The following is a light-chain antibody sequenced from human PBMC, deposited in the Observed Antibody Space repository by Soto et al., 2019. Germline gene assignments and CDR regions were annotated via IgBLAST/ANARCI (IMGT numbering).Light chain of an antibody. CDR3: QQYDTSPRT. V-gene: IGKV3-20*01. CDR1: QTLSSGY. Sequence: ENVLTQYPGTLSLSPGERATLSRRASQTLSSGYLAWYQQKPGQAPRILIYAASSRATGIPDRFSGSGSGTDFTLTISRLEPEDFAVYYCQQYDTSPRTFGQGTKVDIK. CDR2: AAS. J-gene: IGKJ1*01.